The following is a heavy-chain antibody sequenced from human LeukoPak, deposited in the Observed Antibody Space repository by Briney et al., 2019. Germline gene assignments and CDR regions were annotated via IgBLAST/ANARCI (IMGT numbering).Heavy chain of an antibody. CDR1: GYTFTSYG. Sequence: ASVKVSCKASGYTFTSYGISWVRQAPGQGLEWMGWISDYNGNTNYAQKLQGRVTMTTDTSTSTAYMELRSLRSDDTAVYYCARDPPDIVVVPAARPLRYWGQGTLVTVSS. J-gene: IGHJ4*02. V-gene: IGHV1-18*01. CDR3: ARDPPDIVVVPAARPLRY. CDR2: ISDYNGNT. D-gene: IGHD2-2*01.